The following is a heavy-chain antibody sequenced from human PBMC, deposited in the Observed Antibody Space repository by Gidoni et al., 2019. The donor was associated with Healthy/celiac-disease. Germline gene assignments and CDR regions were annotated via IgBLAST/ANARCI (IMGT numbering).Heavy chain of an antibody. V-gene: IGHV3-64*01. Sequence: EVQLVESGGGLVQPGGSLRLSCAASGFTFSSYAMHWVRQAPGKVLEYVSAISSNGGSTYYANSVKGRFTISRDNSKNTLYLQMGSLRAEDMAVYYCARETYYDFWSGYGYWGQGTLVTVSS. CDR1: GFTFSSYA. CDR2: ISSNGGST. CDR3: ARETYYDFWSGYGY. D-gene: IGHD3-3*01. J-gene: IGHJ4*02.